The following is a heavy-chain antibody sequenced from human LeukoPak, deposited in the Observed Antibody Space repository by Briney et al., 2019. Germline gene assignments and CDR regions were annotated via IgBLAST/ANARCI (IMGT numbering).Heavy chain of an antibody. V-gene: IGHV1-69*06. Sequence: SVKVSCKASGGTFSSYAISWVRQAPGQGLEWMGGIIPIFGTANYTQKFQGRVTITADKSTSTAYMELSSLRSEDTAVYYCASAPPTYYDILTGAEYYFDYWGQGTLVTVSS. CDR3: ASAPPTYYDILTGAEYYFDY. J-gene: IGHJ4*02. CDR1: GGTFSSYA. CDR2: IIPIFGTA. D-gene: IGHD3-9*01.